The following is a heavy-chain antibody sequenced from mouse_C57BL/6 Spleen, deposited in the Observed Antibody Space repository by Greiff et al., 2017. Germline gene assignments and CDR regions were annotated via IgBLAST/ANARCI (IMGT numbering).Heavy chain of an antibody. CDR3: VICDDYDGFAY. CDR1: GYTFTSYW. CDR2: INPSRGYT. D-gene: IGHD2-4*01. V-gene: IGHV1-7*01. Sequence: QVQLQQSGAELAKPGASVKLSCKASGYTFTSYWMHWVKQRPGQGLEWIGYINPSRGYTKYNQKFKDKATMTADKSSSTAYMQLRSLTSEESAVDYCVICDDYDGFAYWGQGTLGTVSA. J-gene: IGHJ3*01.